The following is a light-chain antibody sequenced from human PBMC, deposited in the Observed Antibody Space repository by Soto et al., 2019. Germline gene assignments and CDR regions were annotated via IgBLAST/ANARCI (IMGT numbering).Light chain of an antibody. Sequence: IVLTHSPAILALSPLYRATLSFRASQSVSSSYLAWYQHKPGQAPRLLIHGASSRVTGIPDRFSGSGSGTDFTLTITRLEPEDFAVYYCQQYQSLTFGGGTKVDIK. CDR1: QSVSSSY. V-gene: IGKV3-20*01. CDR3: QQYQSLT. J-gene: IGKJ4*01. CDR2: GAS.